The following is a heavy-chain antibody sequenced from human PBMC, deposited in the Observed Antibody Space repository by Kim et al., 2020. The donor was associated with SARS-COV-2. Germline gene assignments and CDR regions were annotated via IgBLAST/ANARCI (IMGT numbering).Heavy chain of an antibody. J-gene: IGHJ4*02. CDR3: ARVFRQGSHNGYFDWLLYDSHFDY. Sequence: GGSLRLSCAASGFTFSSYAMHWVRQAPGKGLEWVAVISYDGSNKYYVDSVKGRFTISRDNSKNTLYLQMNSLRAEDTAVYYCARVFRQGSHNGYFDWLLYDSHFDYWGQGTLVTVSS. CDR2: ISYDGSNK. D-gene: IGHD3-9*01. CDR1: GFTFSSYA. V-gene: IGHV3-30*04.